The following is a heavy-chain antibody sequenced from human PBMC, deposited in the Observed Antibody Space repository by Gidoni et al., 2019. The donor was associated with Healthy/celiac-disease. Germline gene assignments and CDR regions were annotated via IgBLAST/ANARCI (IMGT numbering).Heavy chain of an antibody. V-gene: IGHV3-30*18. Sequence: QAQLAVSGGGVVQRGRSVRLPCAASGLPFRSQGLHGVREAPGKGLVGVAVLSYGVSNKYYADSVKCQFTISRDNYKNTPYLQMNSLRAEDTAVYYFAKEPKEISFGGVIVTHPGGGCMDVWGQGTTVTVSS. J-gene: IGHJ6*02. CDR2: LSYGVSNK. D-gene: IGHD3-16*02. CDR3: AKEPKEISFGGVIVTHPGGGCMDV. CDR1: GLPFRSQG.